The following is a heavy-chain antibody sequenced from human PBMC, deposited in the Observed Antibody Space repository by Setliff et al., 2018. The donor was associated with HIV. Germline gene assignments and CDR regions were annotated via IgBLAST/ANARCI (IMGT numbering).Heavy chain of an antibody. V-gene: IGHV1-18*01. D-gene: IGHD3-22*01. J-gene: IGHJ4*02. CDR3: ARDSPNYDSTGYYYPDF. CDR2: ISTYSGNT. Sequence: ASVKVSCKASGYTFTNYDISWVRQAPGQGLEWMGWISTYSGNTNYAQKLQGRVTMTTDTSTSTAYMELRSLRSDDTAVYYCARDSPNYDSTGYYYPDFWGQGTLVTVSS. CDR1: GYTFTNYD.